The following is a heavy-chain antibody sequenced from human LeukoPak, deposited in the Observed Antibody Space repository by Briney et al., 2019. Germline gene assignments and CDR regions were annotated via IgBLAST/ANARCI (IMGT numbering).Heavy chain of an antibody. Sequence: GSLRLSCAVSGFSLSNYAMSWLRQAPGKGLEWVAATSSSDDGKYHAGSVRGRFTISRDNFRNTVYLQMNNVRSEDAARYYCAKAPATSCRGAFCYPLDSWGQGTLVTVSS. V-gene: IGHV3-23*01. J-gene: IGHJ4*02. D-gene: IGHD2-15*01. CDR2: TSSSDDGK. CDR3: AKAPATSCRGAFCYPLDS. CDR1: GFSLSNYA.